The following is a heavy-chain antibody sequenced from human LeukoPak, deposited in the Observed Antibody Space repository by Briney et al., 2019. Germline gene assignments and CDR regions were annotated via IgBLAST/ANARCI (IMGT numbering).Heavy chain of an antibody. CDR3: ARTNKGGIFDI. V-gene: IGHV4-59*08. D-gene: IGHD2-8*01. Sequence: PSETLSLTCTVSGGSISSYYWSWIRQPPGKGLEWIGYIYYSGSTNYNPSLKSRVTISVDTSKNQFSLKLSSVTAADTAVYYCARTNKGGIFDIWGQGTMVTVSS. CDR2: IYYSGST. J-gene: IGHJ3*02. CDR1: GGSISSYY.